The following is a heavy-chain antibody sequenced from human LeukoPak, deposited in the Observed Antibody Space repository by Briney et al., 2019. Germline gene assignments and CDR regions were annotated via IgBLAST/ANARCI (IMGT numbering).Heavy chain of an antibody. CDR1: GFTVSSNY. CDR2: IYSGGST. D-gene: IGHD3-10*01. V-gene: IGHV3-66*01. CDR3: ASNMVPRGFDY. J-gene: IGHJ4*02. Sequence: GGSLRLSCAASGFTVSSNYMSWVRQAPGKGLEWVSVIYSGGSTYYADSVKGRFTISRDNSKNTLYLQMNSLRAEDTAVYYCASNMVPRGFDYWGQGTLVTVSS.